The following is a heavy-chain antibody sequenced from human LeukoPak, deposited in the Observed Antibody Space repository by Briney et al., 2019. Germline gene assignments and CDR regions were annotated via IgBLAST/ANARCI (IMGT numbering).Heavy chain of an antibody. Sequence: GGSLRLSCAASGFTLTTYAMDWVRQAPGKGLEHVSGISSNGYNTYYANSVEGRFTISRDNSKNTLYLQMGSLRGEDMAVYYCARRPVSSQYYFDYWGQGALVTVSS. CDR1: GFTLTTYA. CDR3: ARRPVSSQYYFDY. CDR2: ISSNGYNT. D-gene: IGHD2/OR15-2a*01. J-gene: IGHJ4*02. V-gene: IGHV3-64*01.